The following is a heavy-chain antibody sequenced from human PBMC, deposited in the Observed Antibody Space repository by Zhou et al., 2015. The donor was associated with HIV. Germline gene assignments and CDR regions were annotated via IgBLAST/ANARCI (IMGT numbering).Heavy chain of an antibody. J-gene: IGHJ4*02. D-gene: IGHD2-21*02. CDR3: ARCGGDRGDVARCFDY. CDR1: GGTFSNYG. Sequence: QVQLVQSGAEVKKPGSSVKVSCKASGGTFSNYGVSWVRQAPGQGLEWMGGIIPIFGSANYAQRFQGRVTITADESTSTAYMELSSLRSEDTAVYYCARCGGDRGDVARCFDYVGPGNPGHRLL. V-gene: IGHV1-69*12. CDR2: IIPIFGSA.